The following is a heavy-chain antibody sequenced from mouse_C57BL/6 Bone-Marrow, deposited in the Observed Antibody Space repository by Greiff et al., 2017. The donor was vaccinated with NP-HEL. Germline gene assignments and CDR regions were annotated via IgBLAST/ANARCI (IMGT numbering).Heavy chain of an antibody. V-gene: IGHV1-55*01. CDR1: GYTFTSYW. Sequence: QVQLQQPGAELVKPGASVKMSCKASGYTFTSYWITWVKQRPGQGLEWIGDIYPGSGSTNYNEKFKSKATLTVDTSSSTAYMQLSSLTSEDSAVYYCARGGYGSSRGNYWGQGTTLTVSS. CDR2: IYPGSGST. J-gene: IGHJ2*01. D-gene: IGHD1-1*01. CDR3: ARGGYGSSRGNY.